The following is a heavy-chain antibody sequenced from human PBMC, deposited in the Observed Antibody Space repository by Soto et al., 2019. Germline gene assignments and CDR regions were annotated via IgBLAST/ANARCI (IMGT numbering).Heavy chain of an antibody. Sequence: GESLKISCKGSGYSFTSYWISWVRQMPGKGLEWMGRIDPSDSYTNYSPSFQGHVTISADKSISTAYLQWSSLKASDTAMYYCASSGYCSTTTCYAYGMDVWGQGTTVTVSS. CDR3: ASSGYCSTTTCYAYGMDV. CDR1: GYSFTSYW. CDR2: IDPSDSYT. J-gene: IGHJ6*02. D-gene: IGHD2-2*01. V-gene: IGHV5-10-1*01.